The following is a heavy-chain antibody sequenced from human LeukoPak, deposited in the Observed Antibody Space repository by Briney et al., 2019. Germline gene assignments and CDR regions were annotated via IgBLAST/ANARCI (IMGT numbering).Heavy chain of an antibody. D-gene: IGHD1-1*01. CDR1: GYTFTGYY. CDR2: INPNSGGT. CDR3: AGDGVQLWEDGIDY. Sequence: ASVKVSCKASGYTFTGYYMHWVRQAPGQGLEWMGWINPNSGGTNYAQKFQGRVTMTRDTSITTAYMELSRLRSDDTAVYYCAGDGVQLWEDGIDYWGQGTLVTVSS. V-gene: IGHV1-2*02. J-gene: IGHJ4*02.